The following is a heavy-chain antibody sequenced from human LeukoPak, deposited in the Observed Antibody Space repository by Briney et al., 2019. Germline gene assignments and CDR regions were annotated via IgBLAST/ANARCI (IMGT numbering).Heavy chain of an antibody. D-gene: IGHD3-3*01. CDR1: GFTFDDYG. J-gene: IGHJ6*03. V-gene: IGHV3-20*04. Sequence: PGGSLRLSCAASGFTFDDYGMSWVRQAPGKGLEWVSGINWNGGSAGYADSVKGRFTISRDNAKNSLYLQMNSLRAEDTALYYCARVPNSITISGVVMEKPYYYYMDVWGKGTTVTVSS. CDR3: ARVPNSITISGVVMEKPYYYYMDV. CDR2: INWNGGSA.